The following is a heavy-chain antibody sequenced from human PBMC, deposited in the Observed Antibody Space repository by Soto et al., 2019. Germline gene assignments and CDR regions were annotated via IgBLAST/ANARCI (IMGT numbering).Heavy chain of an antibody. CDR3: AREGPGGDFDY. CDR1: GGSITTGGYS. D-gene: IGHD3-10*01. V-gene: IGHV4-30-2*01. Sequence: QLQLQESGSGLVKPSQTLSLTCVVSGGSITTGGYSWSWIRQPPGKGLEWIGYIYHSGSTFYNSSLMSRVTILRDKSKNQFSLMLSSVTAADTALYYCAREGPGGDFDYWGQGTLVTVSS. CDR2: IYHSGST. J-gene: IGHJ4*02.